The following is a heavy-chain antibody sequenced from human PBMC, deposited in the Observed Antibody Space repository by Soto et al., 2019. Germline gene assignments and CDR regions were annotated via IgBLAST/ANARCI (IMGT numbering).Heavy chain of an antibody. D-gene: IGHD1-7*01. V-gene: IGHV6-1*01. CDR1: GDSVSSNSAA. J-gene: IGHJ6*02. Sequence: SPTLSLPCAISGDSVSSNSAAWNWIRQSPSRGLEWLGRTYYRSKWYNDYAVSVKSRITINPDTSKNQFSLQLNSVTPEDTAVYYCARVWNYVGYYYYGMAVWGQGTTVTISS. CDR2: TYYRSKWYN. CDR3: ARVWNYVGYYYYGMAV.